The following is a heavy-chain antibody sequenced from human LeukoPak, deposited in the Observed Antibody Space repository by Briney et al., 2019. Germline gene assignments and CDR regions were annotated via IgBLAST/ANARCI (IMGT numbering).Heavy chain of an antibody. D-gene: IGHD6-19*01. CDR1: GGSISSYY. J-gene: IGHJ6*03. V-gene: IGHV4-59*08. Sequence: PSETLSLTCTVSGGSISSYYWSWIRQLPGKGLEWIGYIYYSGSTNYNPSLKSRVTISVDTSKNQFSLKLSSVTAADTAVYYCARHIAKGGGWYDTTYYYYYMDVWGKGTTVTVSS. CDR2: IYYSGST. CDR3: ARHIAKGGGWYDTTYYYYYMDV.